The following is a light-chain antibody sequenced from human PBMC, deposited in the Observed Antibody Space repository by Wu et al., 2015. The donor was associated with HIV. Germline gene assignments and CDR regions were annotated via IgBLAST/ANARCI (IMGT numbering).Light chain of an antibody. Sequence: EIVLTQSPGTLSLSPGERATLSCRASQSISRIFLTWYQQKPGQAPRLLIYGATHRATGVPARFSGSGSGTDFTLTINSLEPEDFAVYYCHQRSNWPPLTFGGGTKVEIK. CDR2: GAT. V-gene: IGKV3-11*01. J-gene: IGKJ4*01. CDR3: HQRSNWPPLT. CDR1: QSISRIF.